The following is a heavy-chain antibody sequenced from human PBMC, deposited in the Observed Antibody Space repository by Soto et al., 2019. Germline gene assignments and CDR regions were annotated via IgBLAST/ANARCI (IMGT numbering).Heavy chain of an antibody. D-gene: IGHD3-22*01. CDR3: ARLVYDSSGYRPG. J-gene: IGHJ4*02. CDR2: IYYSGST. Sequence: QLQLQESGPGLVKPSETLSLTCTVSGGSISSSSYYWGWIRQPPGKGLEWIGSIYYSGSTYYNPSLKSRVTLSVDTSKTHVSLTLSSVTAADTAVYYCARLVYDSSGYRPGWGQGTLVTVSS. V-gene: IGHV4-39*01. CDR1: GGSISSSSYY.